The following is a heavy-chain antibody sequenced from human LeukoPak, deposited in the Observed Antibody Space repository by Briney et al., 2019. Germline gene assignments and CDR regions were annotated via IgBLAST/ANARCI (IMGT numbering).Heavy chain of an antibody. Sequence: GGSLRLSCAASGFTFSSYGMHWVRQAPGKGLEWVAVIWYDGSNKYYADSVKGRFTISRDNSKNTLYLQMNSLRAEGTAVYYCARDDGTIYSYGVDYWGQGTLVTVSS. D-gene: IGHD5-18*01. CDR2: IWYDGSNK. J-gene: IGHJ4*02. V-gene: IGHV3-33*01. CDR3: ARDDGTIYSYGVDY. CDR1: GFTFSSYG.